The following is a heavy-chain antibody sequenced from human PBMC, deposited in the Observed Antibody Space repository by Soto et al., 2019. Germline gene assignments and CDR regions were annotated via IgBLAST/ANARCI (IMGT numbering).Heavy chain of an antibody. Sequence: VQLVESGGGVVQPGGSLRLSCEASGFIFSTYGMHWVRQAPGKGLEWVAHISYDGSNEHYAESVKGRFTVSRDNAKNTLSLQLTSLRSEDTAVYYCTKEYIVGTTWGYFESWGQGTLVTVSS. CDR1: GFIFSTYG. J-gene: IGHJ4*02. D-gene: IGHD1-26*01. CDR2: ISYDGSNE. V-gene: IGHV3-30*18. CDR3: TKEYIVGTTWGYFES.